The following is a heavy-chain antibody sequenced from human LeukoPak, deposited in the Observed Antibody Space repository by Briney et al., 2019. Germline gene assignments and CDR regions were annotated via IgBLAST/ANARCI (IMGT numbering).Heavy chain of an antibody. Sequence: PSETLSLTSTVSGDSFSNSSYYSGWISLPPGKGLEWLAVVYFIGSTYYNPSLKSRVTISLDTSNNQFSLKLNSVTAADTAVYYCARHLDITIFAVVTAPYMDVWGKGTTVTVSS. CDR2: VYFIGST. CDR3: ARHLDITIFAVVTAPYMDV. D-gene: IGHD3-3*01. J-gene: IGHJ6*03. CDR1: GDSFSNSSYY. V-gene: IGHV4-39*01.